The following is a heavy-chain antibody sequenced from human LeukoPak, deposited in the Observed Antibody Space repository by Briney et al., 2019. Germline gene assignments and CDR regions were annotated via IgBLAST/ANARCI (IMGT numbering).Heavy chain of an antibody. J-gene: IGHJ5*02. Sequence: GGSLRLSCVVSGFTFSDYYMSWIRQAPGEGLEWVSYISYSSDDRRYADSVEGRFTISRDNSKNTLYLQMNSLRGADTAVYYCAKAHTVTTLYWFDPWGQGTLVTVSS. CDR1: GFTFSDYY. V-gene: IGHV3-11*06. CDR2: ISYSSDDR. CDR3: AKAHTVTTLYWFDP. D-gene: IGHD4-17*01.